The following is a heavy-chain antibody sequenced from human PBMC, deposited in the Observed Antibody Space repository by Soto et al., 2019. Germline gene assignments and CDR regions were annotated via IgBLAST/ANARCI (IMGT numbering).Heavy chain of an antibody. Sequence: GGSLRLSCAASGFSFSSYTMNRVRQAPGKGLEWVSAISGSSDSTYYADSVKGRFTISRDNSKNTLYLQMNSLRAEDTAVYYCAKDHSSGWFEYFQHWGQGTLVTVSS. V-gene: IGHV3-23*01. CDR2: ISGSSDST. J-gene: IGHJ1*01. CDR1: GFSFSSYT. D-gene: IGHD6-19*01. CDR3: AKDHSSGWFEYFQH.